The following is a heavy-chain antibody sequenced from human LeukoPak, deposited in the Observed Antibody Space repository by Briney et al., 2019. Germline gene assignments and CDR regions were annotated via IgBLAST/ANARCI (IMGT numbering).Heavy chain of an antibody. J-gene: IGHJ4*02. D-gene: IGHD2-8*02. V-gene: IGHV3-23*01. Sequence: GGSLRLSCAASGFTFSSYAMSWVRQAPGKRLEWVSGISGSNGSTYYADSVKGRSTISRDNSKNTLYLQMNSLRAEDTAVYYCAKDRHCTSDRCLTGFDYWGRGTLVTVSS. CDR1: GFTFSSYA. CDR3: AKDRHCTSDRCLTGFDY. CDR2: ISGSNGST.